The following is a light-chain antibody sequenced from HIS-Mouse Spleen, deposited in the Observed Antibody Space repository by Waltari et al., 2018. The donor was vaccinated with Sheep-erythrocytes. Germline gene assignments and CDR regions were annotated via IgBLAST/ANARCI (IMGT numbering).Light chain of an antibody. V-gene: IGKV3-11*01. CDR2: DAS. J-gene: IGKJ5*01. Sequence: EIVLTQSPATLSLSPGERATLSCRASQSVNSYLACYQQKPGQAPRLLISDASHRATGIPARFSGSGSGTDFTLTISSLEPEDFAVYYCQQRSNWPPITFGQGTRLEIK. CDR1: QSVNSY. CDR3: QQRSNWPPIT.